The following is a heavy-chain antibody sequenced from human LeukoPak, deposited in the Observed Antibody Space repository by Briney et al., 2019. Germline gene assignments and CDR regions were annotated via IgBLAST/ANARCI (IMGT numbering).Heavy chain of an antibody. Sequence: SETLSLTCTVSGGSIGSGGYYWSWIRQHPGKGLEWIGYIYYSGSTYYNPSLKSRVTISVDTSKNQFSLKLSSVTAADTAVYYCARESGYGYYDFWSGYYVDYWGQGTLVTVSS. D-gene: IGHD3-3*01. J-gene: IGHJ4*02. CDR3: ARESGYGYYDFWSGYYVDY. CDR1: GGSIGSGGYY. CDR2: IYYSGST. V-gene: IGHV4-31*03.